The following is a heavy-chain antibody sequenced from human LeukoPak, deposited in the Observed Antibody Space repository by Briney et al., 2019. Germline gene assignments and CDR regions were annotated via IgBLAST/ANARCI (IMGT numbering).Heavy chain of an antibody. CDR3: ARGSGSGWYGGVYYFDY. V-gene: IGHV3-21*01. J-gene: IGHJ4*02. D-gene: IGHD6-19*01. CDR2: ISNSSSYI. CDR1: GFTFSSYS. Sequence: GALRLSCAASGFTFSSYSMSWVRQAPGKGLEWVSSISNSSSYIYYADSVKGRFTISRDNAKNSLYLQMNSLRAEDTAVYYCARGSGSGWYGGVYYFDYWGQGTLVTVSS.